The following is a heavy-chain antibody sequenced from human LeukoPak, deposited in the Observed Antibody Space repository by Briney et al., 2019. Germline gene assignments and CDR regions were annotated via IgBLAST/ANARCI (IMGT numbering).Heavy chain of an antibody. J-gene: IGHJ6*03. CDR1: GFTFSSYW. CDR2: IKTDGSQI. Sequence: GGSLRLSCVASGFTFSSYWMTWVRQAPGKGLEWVANIKTDGSQIYYVDSVRGRFTISRDNAKNSLYLQMNSLRVEDTAVYYCARVGSHSGSLSLIRRNYKYYYYMDVWGKGTTVTISS. V-gene: IGHV3-7*01. D-gene: IGHD3-10*01. CDR3: ARVGSHSGSLSLIRRNYKYYYYMDV.